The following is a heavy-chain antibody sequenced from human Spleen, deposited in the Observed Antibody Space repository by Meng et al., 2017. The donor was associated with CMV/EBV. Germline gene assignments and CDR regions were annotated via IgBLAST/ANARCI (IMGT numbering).Heavy chain of an antibody. CDR3: ARGGGFAVKIDF. V-gene: IGHV4-34*01. CDR2: INHSGST. CDR1: GGSFSGYY. J-gene: IGHJ4*02. Sequence: GSLRLSCAVYGGSFSGYYWSWIRQPPGKGLEWIGEINHSGSTNYNPSLKSRVTISVDSSRNQFSLKLSSVTAADTAVYYCARGGGFAVKIDFWGRGTLVTVSS. D-gene: IGHD6-19*01.